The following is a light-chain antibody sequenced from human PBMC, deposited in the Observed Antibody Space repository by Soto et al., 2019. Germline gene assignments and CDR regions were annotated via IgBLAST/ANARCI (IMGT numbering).Light chain of an antibody. CDR3: SAYTARSTLV. Sequence: QSVLPQPASVSGSAGQSITISCSGTMRDVGAYNLVSWYQQHPGTAPTLIIYEVRNRPSVISSRFSGSRSGNTSSLTISGLQSEDEGDDYCSAYTARSTLVFGEGTK. CDR2: EVR. J-gene: IGLJ3*02. V-gene: IGLV2-14*01. CDR1: MRDVGAYNL.